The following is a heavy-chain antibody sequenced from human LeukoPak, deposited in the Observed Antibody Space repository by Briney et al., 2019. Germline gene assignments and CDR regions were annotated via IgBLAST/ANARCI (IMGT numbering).Heavy chain of an antibody. D-gene: IGHD2-2*01. J-gene: IGHJ5*02. Sequence: ASETLSLTCAVYGGSFSGYYWSWIRQPPGKGLEWIGEINHSGSTNYNPSLKSRVTISVDTSKNQFSLKLSSVPAADTAVYYCARASGYCSSTSCYGVFHRNWFDPWGQGTLVTVSS. CDR1: GGSFSGYY. CDR3: ARASGYCSSTSCYGVFHRNWFDP. V-gene: IGHV4-34*01. CDR2: INHSGST.